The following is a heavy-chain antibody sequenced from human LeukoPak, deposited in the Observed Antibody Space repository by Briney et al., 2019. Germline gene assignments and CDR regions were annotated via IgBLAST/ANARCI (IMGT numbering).Heavy chain of an antibody. CDR1: GFTFSRYW. CDR3: ARDFV. J-gene: IGHJ4*02. CDR2: IKEDGSEK. V-gene: IGHV3-7*01. Sequence: GGSLRLSCAASGFTFSRYWMSWVRQAPGKGLEWAANIKEDGSEKYYVDLVKGRFTISRDNAKNSLYLQMNSLRAEDTAVYYCARDFVWGQGTLVTVSS.